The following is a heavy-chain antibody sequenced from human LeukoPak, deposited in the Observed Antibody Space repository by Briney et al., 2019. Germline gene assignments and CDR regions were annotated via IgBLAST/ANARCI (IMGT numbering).Heavy chain of an antibody. Sequence: SQTLSLTCTVSGGSISSGDYYWSWIRQPPGKGLEWIGYIYYSGSTYYNPSFKSRVTISVDTSKNQFSLKLSSVTAADTAVYYCARSREGDYGVPFDYWGQGTLVTVSS. V-gene: IGHV4-30-4*01. CDR2: IYYSGST. J-gene: IGHJ4*02. CDR1: GGSISSGDYY. D-gene: IGHD4-17*01. CDR3: ARSREGDYGVPFDY.